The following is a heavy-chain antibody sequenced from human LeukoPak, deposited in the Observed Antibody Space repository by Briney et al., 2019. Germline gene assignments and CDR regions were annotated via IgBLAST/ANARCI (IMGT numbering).Heavy chain of an antibody. D-gene: IGHD6-19*01. Sequence: GASVKVSCKASGYTFTGYYMHWVRQAPGQGLEWMGWINPNSGGTNYAQKLQGRVTMTRDTSISTAYMELSRLRSDDTAVYYCARDHMVAGTNFDYWGQGTLVTVSS. CDR2: INPNSGGT. J-gene: IGHJ4*02. CDR1: GYTFTGYY. CDR3: ARDHMVAGTNFDY. V-gene: IGHV1-2*02.